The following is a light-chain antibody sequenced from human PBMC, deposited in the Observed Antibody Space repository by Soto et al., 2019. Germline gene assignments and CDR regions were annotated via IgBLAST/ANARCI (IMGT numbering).Light chain of an antibody. J-gene: IGKJ1*01. Sequence: DIVMTQSPDSLVVPLGERATLNCKSSQNNKNYLAWYQQKAGQPPKLIIDWASTRASGVPDRFSGSGSGTDFTLTISSLQAEDVAVYYCQHYYNSWTFGQGTKVDI. CDR1: QNNKNY. CDR3: QHYYNSWT. V-gene: IGKV4-1*01. CDR2: WAS.